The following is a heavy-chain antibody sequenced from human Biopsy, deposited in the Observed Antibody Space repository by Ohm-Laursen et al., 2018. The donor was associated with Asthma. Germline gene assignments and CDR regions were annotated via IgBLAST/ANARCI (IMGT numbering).Heavy chain of an antibody. CDR3: VRHQYSSSWSTFDY. J-gene: IGHJ4*02. CDR1: GGSITSSSYY. CDR2: MYHSGSP. Sequence: SDTLSLTCTVSGGSITSSSYYWGWIRQPPGKGMEWIGSMYHSGSPYYHPSLKSWATISVDTSKNQLSLKMSSVTAADTAVYFCVRHQYSSSWSTFDYWGQGALVTVSS. V-gene: IGHV4-39*01. D-gene: IGHD3-22*01.